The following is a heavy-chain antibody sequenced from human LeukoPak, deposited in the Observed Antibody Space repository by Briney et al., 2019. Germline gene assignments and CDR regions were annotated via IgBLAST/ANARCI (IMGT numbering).Heavy chain of an antibody. CDR3: ARVGGLKIRRFIFFGLGGYYSGMDV. V-gene: IGHV4-34*01. CDR2: INESGRT. CDR1: GGSFSGYY. J-gene: IGHJ6*02. D-gene: IGHD3-10*01. Sequence: SETLSLTCGVSGGSFSGYYWSWIRQSPGKGLEGIGEINESGRTDYNPSLRGRMTSSLQPSKNQFSLQLTSMTAEDTDTYYCARVGGLKIRRFIFFGLGGYYSGMDVWGQGTTVSVSS.